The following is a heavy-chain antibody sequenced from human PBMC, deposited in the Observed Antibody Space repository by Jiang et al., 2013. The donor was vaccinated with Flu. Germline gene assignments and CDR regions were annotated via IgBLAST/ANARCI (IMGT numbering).Heavy chain of an antibody. CDR2: IYYSGST. CDR3: ARVTCGGDCRVHWFDP. D-gene: IGHD2-21*02. CDR1: GGSVSSGSYY. J-gene: IGHJ5*02. Sequence: TCTASGGSVSSGSYYWSWIRQPPGKGLEWIGYIYYSGSTNYNPSLKSRVTISVDTSKNQFSLKLSSVTAADTAVYYCARVTCGGDCRVHWFDPWGQGTLVTVSS. V-gene: IGHV4-61*01.